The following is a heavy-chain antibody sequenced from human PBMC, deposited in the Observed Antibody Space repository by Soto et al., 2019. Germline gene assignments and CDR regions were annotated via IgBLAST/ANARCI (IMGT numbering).Heavy chain of an antibody. Sequence: SETLSLTCTVSGGSISSYYWSWIRQPPGKGLEWSGYIYYSGGTNYNRSLKSRVTISVDTSKNQFSLKLSSVTAADTAVYYCARDQRIATYNWFDPWGQGTLVTVSS. CDR1: GGSISSYY. J-gene: IGHJ5*02. CDR2: IYYSGGT. V-gene: IGHV4-59*01. CDR3: ARDQRIATYNWFDP. D-gene: IGHD6-13*01.